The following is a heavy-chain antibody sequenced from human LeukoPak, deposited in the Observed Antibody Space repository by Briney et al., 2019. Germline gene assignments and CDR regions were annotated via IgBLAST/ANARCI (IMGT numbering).Heavy chain of an antibody. CDR3: ARDMNSGWSVGWVY. Sequence: TSETLSLTCTVSGGSIRSYYWSWIRQPAGKGLEWIGRIYTSGSTNYNPSLKSRVTMSVDMSKNQFSLKLSSVTAADTAVYYCARDMNSGWSVGWVYWGQGTLVTVSS. CDR2: IYTSGST. D-gene: IGHD6-19*01. V-gene: IGHV4-4*07. J-gene: IGHJ4*02. CDR1: GGSIRSYY.